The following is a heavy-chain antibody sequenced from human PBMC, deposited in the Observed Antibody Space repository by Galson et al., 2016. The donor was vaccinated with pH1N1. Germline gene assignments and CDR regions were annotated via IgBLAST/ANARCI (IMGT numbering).Heavy chain of an antibody. CDR3: ARGGTLSDFWSNYYPYGMDV. J-gene: IGHJ6*02. Sequence: QSGAEVKKPGESLKISCKASGYTFTSYAMHWVRQAPGQRLEWMGWINAGNGNTKYSQKFQVRVTITRETSASTAYLELNSLRSEDTAVYYCARGGTLSDFWSNYYPYGMDVWGQGTTVTVSS. CDR2: INAGNGNT. CDR1: GYTFTSYA. D-gene: IGHD3-3*01. V-gene: IGHV1-3*01.